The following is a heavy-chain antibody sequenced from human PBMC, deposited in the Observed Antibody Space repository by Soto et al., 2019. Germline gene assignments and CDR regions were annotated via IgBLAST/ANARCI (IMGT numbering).Heavy chain of an antibody. Sequence: EVQLVESGGGLVQPGGSLRLSCAASGFTLSSYDIHWVRQATGEGLAWVSGIGSGGDTHYADSVKGRFIISREDGNTSLSLQMNNLRVGDTAVYYCTRKTPPTGMEVWGQGATVTVSS. J-gene: IGHJ6*02. CDR1: GFTLSSYD. CDR3: TRKTPPTGMEV. CDR2: IGSGGDT. V-gene: IGHV3-13*01. D-gene: IGHD3-9*01.